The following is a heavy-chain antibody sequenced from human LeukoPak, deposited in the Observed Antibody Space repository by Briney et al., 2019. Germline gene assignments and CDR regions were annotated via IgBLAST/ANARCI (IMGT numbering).Heavy chain of an antibody. Sequence: GGSLRLSCAASGFTFSSYWMHWVRQAPGKGLVWVSIINNDGSETRSADSVKGRFTISRDNAKNTLHLQMNSLRADDTAVYYCATAGQGYMDVWGKGTTVTVSS. D-gene: IGHD1-14*01. J-gene: IGHJ6*03. CDR3: ATAGQGYMDV. CDR2: INNDGSET. V-gene: IGHV3-74*01. CDR1: GFTFSSYW.